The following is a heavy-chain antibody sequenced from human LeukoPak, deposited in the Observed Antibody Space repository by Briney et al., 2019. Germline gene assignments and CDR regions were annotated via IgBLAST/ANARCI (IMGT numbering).Heavy chain of an antibody. V-gene: IGHV3-49*04. CDR2: IRSKAYGGTT. J-gene: IGHJ4*02. Sequence: GGSLRLSCTASRFTFCDYAMSWVRQAPGKGLEWVGFIRSKAYGGTTEYAASVKGRFTISRDDSKSIAYLQMNNLKTEDTAVYYCSTAGFDYWGQGTLVTVSS. CDR3: STAGFDY. D-gene: IGHD3-10*01. CDR1: RFTFCDYA.